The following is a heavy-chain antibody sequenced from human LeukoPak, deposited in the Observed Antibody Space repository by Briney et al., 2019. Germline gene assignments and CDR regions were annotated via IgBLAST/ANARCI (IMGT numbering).Heavy chain of an antibody. CDR1: GGSFSGYY. V-gene: IGHV4-34*01. Sequence: SETLSLTCAVYGGSFSGYYWSWIRQPPGKGLEWIGEINHSGSTNYNPSLKSRVTISVDTSKNQFSLKLSSVTAEDTAVYYCARDPSAGSESWGQGTLVTVSS. CDR2: INHSGST. CDR3: ARDPSAGSES. D-gene: IGHD6-25*01. J-gene: IGHJ4*02.